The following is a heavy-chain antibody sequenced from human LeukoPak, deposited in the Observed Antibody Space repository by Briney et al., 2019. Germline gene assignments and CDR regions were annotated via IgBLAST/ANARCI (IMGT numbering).Heavy chain of an antibody. CDR2: IRSKANGGTT. V-gene: IGHV3-49*03. Sequence: GRSLTTSCTASGFTFGDYARSWFRQAPGKGLEWVGFIRSKANGGTTEYAASVKGRFTISRGDSKSIAYLQMNSLKTEDTAVYYCTRGLLREGKQYYFDYWSDGSLETV. CDR1: GFTFGDYA. J-gene: IGHJ4*01. CDR3: TRGLLREGKQYYFDY. D-gene: IGHD2-15*01.